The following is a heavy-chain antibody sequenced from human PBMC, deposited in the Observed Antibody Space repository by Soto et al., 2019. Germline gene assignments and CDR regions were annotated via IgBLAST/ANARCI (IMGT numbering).Heavy chain of an antibody. V-gene: IGHV3-21*01. Sequence: EVQLVESGGGLVKPGGSLRLSCAASGFTFSSYSMNWVRQAPGKGLEWVSSISSSSSYIYYADSVKGRFTISRDNAKNSLYLQMNSLRAEDTAVYYCARDREFLVPSSSSDYWGQGTLVTVSS. D-gene: IGHD6-6*01. J-gene: IGHJ4*02. CDR3: ARDREFLVPSSSSDY. CDR1: GFTFSSYS. CDR2: ISSSSSYI.